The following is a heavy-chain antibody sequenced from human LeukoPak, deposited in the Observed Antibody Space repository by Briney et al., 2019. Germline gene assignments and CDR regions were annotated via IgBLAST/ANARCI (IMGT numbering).Heavy chain of an antibody. J-gene: IGHJ6*02. V-gene: IGHV1-69*13. CDR1: GGTFSSYA. CDR3: ARDHVVEWVYYYGMDV. Sequence: ASVKVSCKASGGTFSSYAISWVRQAPGQGLEWMGGIIPIFGTANYAQKFQGRVTITADESTSTAYMELSSLRSEDTAVYYCARDHVVEWVYYYGMDVWGQGTTVTVSS. D-gene: IGHD3-3*01. CDR2: IIPIFGTA.